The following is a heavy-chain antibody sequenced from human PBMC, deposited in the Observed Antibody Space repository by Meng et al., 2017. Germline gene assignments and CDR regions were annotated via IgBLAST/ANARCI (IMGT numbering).Heavy chain of an antibody. J-gene: IGHJ5*02. CDR2: VSAYNGNT. V-gene: IGHV1-18*01. CDR3: ARDRLRGEFDP. CDR1: GYTFTSYG. Sequence: QCQLVESGAEVKKPGASVKVSCKASGYTFTSYGISWVRQAPGQGLEWMGWVSAYNGNTNYAQKLQGRVTMTTDTSTSTAYMELRSLRSDDTAEYDCARDRLRGEFDPWGQGTLVTVSS. D-gene: IGHD3-10*01.